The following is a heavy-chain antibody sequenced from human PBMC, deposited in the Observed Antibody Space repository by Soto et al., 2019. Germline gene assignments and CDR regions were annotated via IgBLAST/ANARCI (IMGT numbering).Heavy chain of an antibody. CDR1: GGSISSSSYY. J-gene: IGHJ6*02. D-gene: IGHD3-10*01. CDR3: ARQXPMVRGVKANYYYGMDV. Sequence: SETLSLTCTVSGGSISSSSYYWGWIRQPPGKGMEWIGSIYYSGSTYYNPSLKSRVTISVDTSKNQFSLKLCSVTAADTAVYYCARQXPMVRGVKANYYYGMDVWGPGTTVTVSS. CDR2: IYYSGST. V-gene: IGHV4-39*01.